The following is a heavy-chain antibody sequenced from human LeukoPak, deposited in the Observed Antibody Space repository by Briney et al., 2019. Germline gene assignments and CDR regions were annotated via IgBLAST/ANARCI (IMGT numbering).Heavy chain of an antibody. J-gene: IGHJ4*02. Sequence: ASVKVSCKASGYTFTDYYMHWVRQAPGQGLEWMGWINPNSGGTNYAQKFQGRVTMTRDTSISTAYMELSRLRSDDTAVYYCASENSIAVAGTAGAFWGQGTLVTVSS. CDR3: ASENSIAVAGTAGAF. CDR1: GYTFTDYY. V-gene: IGHV1-2*02. D-gene: IGHD6-19*01. CDR2: INPNSGGT.